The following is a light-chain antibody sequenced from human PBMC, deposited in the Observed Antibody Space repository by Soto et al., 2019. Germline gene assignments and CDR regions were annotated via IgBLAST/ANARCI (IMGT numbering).Light chain of an antibody. CDR2: DAS. Sequence: DIQMTQSPSSLSASVGDRVTITCLASQDISNYLNWYQQKPGKAPKLLIYDASNLETGVPSRFSGSGSGTDFTFTISSLQPEDIATYYCQQYDNLPITFGQGTRLDIK. V-gene: IGKV1-33*01. CDR3: QQYDNLPIT. J-gene: IGKJ5*01. CDR1: QDISNY.